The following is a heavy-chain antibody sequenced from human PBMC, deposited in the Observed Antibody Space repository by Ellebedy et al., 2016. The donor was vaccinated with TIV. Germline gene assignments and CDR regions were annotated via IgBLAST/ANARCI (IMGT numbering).Heavy chain of an antibody. D-gene: IGHD3-16*01. CDR1: GYSFTNYW. CDR3: VRVERMGDNWFDP. V-gene: IGHV5-51*01. Sequence: PGGSLRLSCKGSGYSFTNYWIGWVRQMPGKGLEWMGTIYPGDSDSRYSPSFQGQVTISADKSISTAYLQWSSLKASDTAMYYCVRVERMGDNWFDPWGQGTLVTVSS. J-gene: IGHJ5*02. CDR2: IYPGDSDS.